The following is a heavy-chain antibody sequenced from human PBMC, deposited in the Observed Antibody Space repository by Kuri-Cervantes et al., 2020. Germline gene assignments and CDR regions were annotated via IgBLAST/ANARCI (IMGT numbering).Heavy chain of an antibody. CDR1: GFTFSSYW. J-gene: IGHJ1*01. CDR3: ASTALKRYYYDSSGDSIQYFQH. D-gene: IGHD3-22*01. V-gene: IGHV3-7*01. Sequence: GGSLRLSCAASGFTFSSYWMSWVRQAPGEGLEWVANIKQDGSEKYYVDSVKGRFTISRDNSKNTLYLQMNSLRAEDTAVYYCASTALKRYYYDSSGDSIQYFQHWGQGTLVTVSS. CDR2: IKQDGSEK.